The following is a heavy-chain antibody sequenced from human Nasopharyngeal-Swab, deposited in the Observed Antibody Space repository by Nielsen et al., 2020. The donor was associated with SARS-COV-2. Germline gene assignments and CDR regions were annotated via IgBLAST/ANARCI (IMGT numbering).Heavy chain of an antibody. CDR2: IYYGGST. CDR3: ATLSSSWYEYYIDY. Sequence: GSLRLSCTVSGGSISSSTYYWAWIRQPPGKGLEWIGSIYYGGSTYYNPSLKSRVTISVDTSKNQFSLKLSSVTAADTAVYYCATLSSSWYEYYIDYWGQGTLVTVSS. CDR1: GGSISSSTYY. D-gene: IGHD6-13*01. V-gene: IGHV4-39*01. J-gene: IGHJ4*02.